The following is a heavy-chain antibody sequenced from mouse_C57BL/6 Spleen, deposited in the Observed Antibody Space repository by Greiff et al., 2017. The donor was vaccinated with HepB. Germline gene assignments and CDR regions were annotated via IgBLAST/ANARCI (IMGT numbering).Heavy chain of an antibody. D-gene: IGHD2-4*01. V-gene: IGHV1-74*01. CDR3: APFYDYDWFAY. J-gene: IGHJ3*01. CDR2: IRPSDSDT. Sequence: QVQLQQSGADLVKPGASVKVSCKASGYTFTSYWMHWVRQSPGQGLEWIGRIRPSDSDTNYNQKFKGKATLTVDKSSSTVYMQLSSLKSEDSAVYYCAPFYDYDWFAYWGQGTLVTVSA. CDR1: GYTFTSYW.